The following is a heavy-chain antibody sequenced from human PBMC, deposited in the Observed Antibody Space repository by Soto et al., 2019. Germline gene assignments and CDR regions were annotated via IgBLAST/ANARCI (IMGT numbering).Heavy chain of an antibody. D-gene: IGHD2-2*01. CDR3: ARGHIVVVPTVGWFDP. CDR1: GYFISSGYY. CDR2: MFHSGST. J-gene: IGHJ5*02. Sequence: ETLSLTCTVSGYFISSGYYWGWIRQPPGKGLEWIGSMFHSGSTHYNPSLKSRVTMSVDTSKNQFSLRLSSVTASDTAVYYCARGHIVVVPTVGWFDPWGQGTLVTVSS. V-gene: IGHV4-38-2*02.